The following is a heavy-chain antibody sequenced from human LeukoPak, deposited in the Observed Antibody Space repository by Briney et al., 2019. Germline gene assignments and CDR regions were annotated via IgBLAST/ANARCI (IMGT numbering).Heavy chain of an antibody. V-gene: IGHV3-48*01. CDR2: ITANNTTK. CDR1: GLSFSSYN. Sequence: GGSLRLPCTASGLSFSSYNMNWVRQAPGKGPEWVAYITANNTTKYYADSVKGRFTISRDNAKKPLFLQMNSLRAEDTAVYYCAAASAFSSSWRSWGQGTVVTVSS. D-gene: IGHD6-13*01. J-gene: IGHJ5*02. CDR3: AAASAFSSSWRS.